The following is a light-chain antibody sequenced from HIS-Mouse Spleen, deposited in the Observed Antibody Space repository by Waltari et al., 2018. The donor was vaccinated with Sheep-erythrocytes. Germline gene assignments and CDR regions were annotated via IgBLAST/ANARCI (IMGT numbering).Light chain of an antibody. CDR3: QQYYSYPYT. CDR2: KAS. Sequence: DIQMNQSPSTLSASVGDRVTITCRASQSISSWLAWYQQKPGKAPKLLIYKASSLESGVPSRFSGSGSGTDFTLTISCLQSEDFATYYCQQYYSYPYTFGQGTKLEIK. V-gene: IGKV1-5*03. CDR1: QSISSW. J-gene: IGKJ2*01.